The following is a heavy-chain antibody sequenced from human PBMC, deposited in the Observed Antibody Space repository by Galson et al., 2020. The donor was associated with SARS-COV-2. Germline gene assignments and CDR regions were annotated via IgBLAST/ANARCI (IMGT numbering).Heavy chain of an antibody. CDR1: GFSFSTHA. J-gene: IGHJ5*02. CDR2: IWSDGSHK. Sequence: QIGESLKISCAASGFSFSTHAMHWVRQAPGKGLEWVAVIWSDGSHKSYADSVKGRFIISRDNSKNTLYLQMISLRAEDTAVYYCARDYYGSGSYDNWFDPWGQGTLVTVSS. D-gene: IGHD3-10*01. CDR3: ARDYYGSGSYDNWFDP. V-gene: IGHV3-33*01.